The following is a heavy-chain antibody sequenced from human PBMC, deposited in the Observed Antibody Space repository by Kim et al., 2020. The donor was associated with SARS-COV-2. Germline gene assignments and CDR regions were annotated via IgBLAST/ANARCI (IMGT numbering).Heavy chain of an antibody. V-gene: IGHV3-66*01. Sequence: GGSLRLSCAASGFTVSSNYMSWVRQAPGKGLEWVSVIYSGGSTYYADSEKGRFTISRDNSKNTLYLQMNSLRAEDTAVYYCARGWFGEIYGMDVWGQGTTVTVSS. CDR1: GFTVSSNY. J-gene: IGHJ6*02. CDR2: IYSGGST. D-gene: IGHD3-10*01. CDR3: ARGWFGEIYGMDV.